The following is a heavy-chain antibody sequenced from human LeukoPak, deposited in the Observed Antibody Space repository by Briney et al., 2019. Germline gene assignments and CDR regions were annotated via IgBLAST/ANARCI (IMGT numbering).Heavy chain of an antibody. CDR1: GFTFSSSA. D-gene: IGHD4/OR15-4a*01. V-gene: IGHV3-23*01. CDR2: ISGSGGSP. CDR3: ARRAGAYSHPYDY. J-gene: IGHJ4*02. Sequence: PGGSLRLSCAASGFTFSSSAMSWVRQAPGKGLEWVSSISGSGGSPYYADSVKGRFTISRDNSKNTLYLQMNSLRAEGTAVYYCARRAGAYSHPYDYWGQGTLVTVSS.